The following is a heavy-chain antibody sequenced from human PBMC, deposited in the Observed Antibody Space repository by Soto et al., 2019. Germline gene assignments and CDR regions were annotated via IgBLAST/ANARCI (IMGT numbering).Heavy chain of an antibody. D-gene: IGHD4-4*01. J-gene: IGHJ5*02. Sequence: WGSLRLSCEGSGFTLSDHYIDWVRQAPGKGLEWVSAISGSGGSTYYADSVKGRFTISRDNSKNTVYLQMTSLRAEDTAVSYCATDGRLQEHVCWLDHSGQGTLVTVSS. CDR1: GFTLSDHY. V-gene: IGHV3-23*01. CDR2: ISGSGGST. CDR3: ATDGRLQEHVCWLDH.